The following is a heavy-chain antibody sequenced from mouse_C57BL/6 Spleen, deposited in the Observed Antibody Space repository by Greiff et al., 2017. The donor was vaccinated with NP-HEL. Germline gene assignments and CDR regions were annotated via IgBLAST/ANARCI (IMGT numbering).Heavy chain of an antibody. D-gene: IGHD2-5*01. Sequence: QVQLQQSGPELVKPGASVKISCKASGYAFSSSWMNWVKQRPGKGLEWIGRIYPGDGDTNYNGKFKGKATLTADKSSSTAYMQLSSLTSEDSAVYFCARSYSNYVAMYYWGQGTSVTVSS. CDR1: GYAFSSSW. CDR2: IYPGDGDT. V-gene: IGHV1-82*01. CDR3: ARSYSNYVAMYY. J-gene: IGHJ4*01.